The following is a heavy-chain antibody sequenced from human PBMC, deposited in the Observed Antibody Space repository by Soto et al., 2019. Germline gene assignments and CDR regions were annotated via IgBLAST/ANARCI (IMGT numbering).Heavy chain of an antibody. CDR2: IKHDGSVQ. Sequence: GSLRLSCEASGFTFSGYWMSWVRQAPGKGLEWVADIKHDGSVQYYVDSVKGRLTISRDNAKKQLYLQMNGLRAEDTALYYCARAPYSNAWYRFDLWGQGTLVTVSS. J-gene: IGHJ4*02. CDR1: GFTFSGYW. V-gene: IGHV3-7*03. CDR3: ARAPYSNAWYRFDL. D-gene: IGHD4-4*01.